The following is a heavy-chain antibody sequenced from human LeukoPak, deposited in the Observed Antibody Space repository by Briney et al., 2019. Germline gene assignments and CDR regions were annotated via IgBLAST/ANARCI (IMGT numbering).Heavy chain of an antibody. CDR2: IYTSGST. J-gene: IGHJ4*02. V-gene: IGHV4-61*02. D-gene: IGHD2-21*02. Sequence: SETLSLTCTVSGGSISSGSYYWSWIRQPAGTGLEWIGRIYTSGSTNYNPSLKSRVTISVDTSKNQFSLKLSSVTDADTAVYYCARESYCGGDCYSEDWGQGTLVTVSS. CDR3: ARESYCGGDCYSED. CDR1: GGSISSGSYY.